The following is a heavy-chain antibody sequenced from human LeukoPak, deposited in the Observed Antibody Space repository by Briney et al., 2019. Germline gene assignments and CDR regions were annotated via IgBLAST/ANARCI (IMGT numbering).Heavy chain of an antibody. CDR3: ARDWGMWVTGTTNWFDP. CDR1: GGSISSYY. J-gene: IGHJ5*02. D-gene: IGHD1-7*01. CDR2: IYTSGST. V-gene: IGHV4-4*07. Sequence: SETLSLTCTVSGGSISSYYWSWIRQPAGKGLEWIGRIYTSGSTNYNPSLKSRVTMSVDTSKNQFSLKLSSVTAADTAVYYCARDWGMWVTGTTNWFDPWGQGTLVTVSS.